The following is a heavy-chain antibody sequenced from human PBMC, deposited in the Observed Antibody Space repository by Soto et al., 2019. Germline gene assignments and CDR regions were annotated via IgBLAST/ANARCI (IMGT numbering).Heavy chain of an antibody. V-gene: IGHV3-74*01. Sequence: GGSLRLFCAASGFTFRNYWMHWVRQAPGKGLLWVSRINPDGSSTSYADSVKDRFTISRDNAENTLFLQMNILSAEDMALYYCISDTFGPRDSRGQGPLVTSPQ. CDR3: ISDTFGPRDS. D-gene: IGHD3-10*01. CDR1: GFTFRNYW. CDR2: INPDGSST. J-gene: IGHJ4*02.